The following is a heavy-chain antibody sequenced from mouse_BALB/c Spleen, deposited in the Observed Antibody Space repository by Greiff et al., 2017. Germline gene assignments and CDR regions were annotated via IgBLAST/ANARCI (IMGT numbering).Heavy chain of an antibody. CDR1: GYSFTSYW. J-gene: IGHJ3*01. D-gene: IGHD2-2*01. CDR2: IYPGNSDT. V-gene: IGHV1-5*01. Sequence: VQLQQPGAELVKPGASVKMSCKASGYSFTSYWMHWVKQRPGQGLEWIGAIYPGNSDTSYNQKFKGKAKLTAVTSASTAYMELSSLTNEDSAVYYCTKGYDVGFAYWGQGTLVTVSA. CDR3: TKGYDVGFAY.